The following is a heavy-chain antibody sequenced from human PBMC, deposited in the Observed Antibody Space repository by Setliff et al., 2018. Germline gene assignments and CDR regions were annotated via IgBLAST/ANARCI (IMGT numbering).Heavy chain of an antibody. V-gene: IGHV4-39*07. J-gene: IGHJ4*02. CDR3: ARSDWDSSGYYYFDY. CDR1: GASLNSADYY. CDR2: LYFGGST. D-gene: IGHD3-22*01. Sequence: PSETLSLTCVVSGASLNSADYYWGWIRQPPGKGLEWIGTLYFGGSTHYNPSLKSRVTISVDTSKNQFSLNLSSLTAADTAVYFCARSDWDSSGYYYFDYWGQGTLVTV.